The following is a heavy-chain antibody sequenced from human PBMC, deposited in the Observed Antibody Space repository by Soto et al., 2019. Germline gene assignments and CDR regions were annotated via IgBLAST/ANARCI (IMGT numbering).Heavy chain of an antibody. J-gene: IGHJ6*02. CDR3: ARVVASAGTIFGVVTSYYYYRMDV. Sequence: LSLTCAVYGGSFSGYYWSWIRQHPGKGLEWIGEINHSGSTNYNPSLKSRVTISVDTSKNQFSLKSSSVTAADTAVYYCARVVASAGTIFGVVTSYYYYRMDVWGQGTTVTVSS. D-gene: IGHD3-3*01. CDR2: INHSGST. CDR1: GGSFSGYY. V-gene: IGHV4-34*01.